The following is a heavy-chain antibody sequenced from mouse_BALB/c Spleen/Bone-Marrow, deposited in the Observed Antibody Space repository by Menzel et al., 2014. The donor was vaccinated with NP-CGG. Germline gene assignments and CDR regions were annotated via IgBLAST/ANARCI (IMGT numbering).Heavy chain of an antibody. CDR3: ARAVHFDY. V-gene: IGHV1-22*01. CDR2: INPNNGGS. J-gene: IGHJ2*01. Sequence: EVKLMESGPELVKPGASVKISCKTSGYTFTDYTMHWVRPSHGKSLEWIGSINPNNGGSSCNQKFKAKATLTIDKSSSTPYMELRSLTSEDSAVYYCARAVHFDYWGQGTTLTVSS. CDR1: GYTFTDYT.